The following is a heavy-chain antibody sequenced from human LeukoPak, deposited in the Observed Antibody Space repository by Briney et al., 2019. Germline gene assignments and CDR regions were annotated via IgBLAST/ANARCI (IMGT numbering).Heavy chain of an antibody. J-gene: IGHJ4*02. Sequence: ASVKVSRKASGYTFTSYAMHWVRQAPGQRLEWMGWINAGDGNTKYSQEFQGRVAITRDTSASTAYMELSSLRSEDMAVYYCARAPSSSWDNRFFDYWGQGTLVTVSS. CDR1: GYTFTSYA. V-gene: IGHV1-3*03. CDR2: INAGDGNT. CDR3: ARAPSSSWDNRFFDY. D-gene: IGHD6-13*01.